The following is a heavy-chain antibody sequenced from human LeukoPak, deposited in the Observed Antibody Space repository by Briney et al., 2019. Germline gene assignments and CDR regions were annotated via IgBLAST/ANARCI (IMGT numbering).Heavy chain of an antibody. D-gene: IGHD3-22*01. CDR2: IFYSGST. CDR3: ARDNALAQKYYYDSSGYPYYYYYYGMDV. J-gene: IGHJ6*02. Sequence: SETLSLTCTVSGGSISSSSFHWGWIRQPPGKGLEWIGTIFYSGSTNYNPSLKSRVTISVDTSKSQFSLKLSSVTAADTAVYYCARDNALAQKYYYDSSGYPYYYYYYGMDVWGQGTTVTVSS. V-gene: IGHV4-39*07. CDR1: GGSISSSSFH.